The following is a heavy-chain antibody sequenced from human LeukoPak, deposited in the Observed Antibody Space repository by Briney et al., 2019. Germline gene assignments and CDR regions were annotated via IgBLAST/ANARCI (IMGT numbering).Heavy chain of an antibody. Sequence: GASVKVSCKASGGTFSSYAISWVRQAPGQGLEWMGGFDPEDGETIYAQKFQGRVTMTEDTSTDTAYMELCSLRSEDTAVYYCATLGSSGYYRNYFDYWGQGTLVTVSS. J-gene: IGHJ4*02. D-gene: IGHD3-22*01. V-gene: IGHV1-24*01. CDR2: FDPEDGET. CDR3: ATLGSSGYYRNYFDY. CDR1: GGTFSSYA.